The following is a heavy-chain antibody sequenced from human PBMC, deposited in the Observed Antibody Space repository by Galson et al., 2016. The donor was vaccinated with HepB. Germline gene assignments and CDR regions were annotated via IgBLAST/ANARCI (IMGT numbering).Heavy chain of an antibody. CDR2: IYYSGST. CDR1: GGSISSGYYY. CDR3: AIGSGTYYPLY. Sequence: LSLTCTVSGGSISSGYYYWSWIRQHPGKGLEWIGYIYYSGSTSYNPSLKSRVTISADTSKNQFSLKLSSVTAADTAVYYCAIGSGTYYPLYWGQGILVTVSS. J-gene: IGHJ4*02. V-gene: IGHV4-31*03. D-gene: IGHD3-10*01.